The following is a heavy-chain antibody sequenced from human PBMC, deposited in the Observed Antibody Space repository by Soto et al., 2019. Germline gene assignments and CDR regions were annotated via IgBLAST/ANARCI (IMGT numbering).Heavy chain of an antibody. CDR1: GFTFSSYG. V-gene: IGHV3-23*01. D-gene: IGHD3-10*01. CDR3: AKRYNYASGSLDY. Sequence: GGSLRLSCAASGFTFSSYGMTWVRQAPGKGLEWVSAIRDSGDYTYYADSVKGRFTISRDNSKNTLFLQMNSLRAEDTAVYYCAKRYNYASGSLDYWGQGTLVTVSS. J-gene: IGHJ4*02. CDR2: IRDSGDYT.